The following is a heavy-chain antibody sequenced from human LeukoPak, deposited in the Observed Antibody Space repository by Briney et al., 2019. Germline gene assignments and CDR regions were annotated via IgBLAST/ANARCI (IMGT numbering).Heavy chain of an antibody. CDR1: GFTFTSSA. CDR3: AALSVNHGDYDPLDY. J-gene: IGHJ4*02. CDR2: IVVGSGNT. Sequence: RGASVKVSCKASGFTFTSSAVQWVRQARGQRLEWIGWIVVGSGNTNYAQKFQERVTITRDMSTSTAYMELSSLRSEDTAVYYCAALSVNHGDYDPLDYWGQGTLVTVSS. V-gene: IGHV1-58*01. D-gene: IGHD4-17*01.